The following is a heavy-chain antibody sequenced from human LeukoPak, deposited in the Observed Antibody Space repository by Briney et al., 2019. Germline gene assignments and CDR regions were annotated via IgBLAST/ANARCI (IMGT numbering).Heavy chain of an antibody. CDR3: ARDERDGYNYYYYMDV. J-gene: IGHJ6*03. CDR1: GYNFTSFD. D-gene: IGHD5-24*01. Sequence: ASVKVSCKASGYNFTSFDIIWLRQATGQGLEWMGWMNPNSGYTGYARKFQGRVTMTRDMSTSTVYMELSSLRSEDTAVYYCARDERDGYNYYYYMDVWGKGTTVTVSS. CDR2: MNPNSGYT. V-gene: IGHV1-8*01.